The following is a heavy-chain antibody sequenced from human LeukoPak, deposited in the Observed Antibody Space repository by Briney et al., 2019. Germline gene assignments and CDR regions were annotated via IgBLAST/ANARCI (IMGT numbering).Heavy chain of an antibody. V-gene: IGHV3-30-3*01. CDR2: IAYDGSNR. J-gene: IGHJ4*02. CDR1: GFTFSHFA. CDR3: AREEYGDYYFDY. Sequence: PGRSLRLSCAASGFTFSHFAMHWVRQAPGKGLEWVAVIAYDGSNRYYVDSVKGRFTFSRDNSKNTLYLQMNSLRAEDTAIYYCAREEYGDYYFDYWGQGTLVTVSS. D-gene: IGHD2-21*02.